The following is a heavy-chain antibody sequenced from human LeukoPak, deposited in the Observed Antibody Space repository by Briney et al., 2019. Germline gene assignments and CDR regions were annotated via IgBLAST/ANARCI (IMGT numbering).Heavy chain of an antibody. Sequence: GGTLRLSCAASGFTFSSYGMSWVRQAPGKGLEWVSAISGSGGSTYYADSVKGRFTISRDNSKNTLYLQMNSLRAEDTALYYCASGGIYYGAAFDFWGQGTLVTVSS. CDR3: ASGGIYYGAAFDF. D-gene: IGHD1-26*01. CDR1: GFTFSSYG. J-gene: IGHJ4*02. V-gene: IGHV3-23*01. CDR2: ISGSGGST.